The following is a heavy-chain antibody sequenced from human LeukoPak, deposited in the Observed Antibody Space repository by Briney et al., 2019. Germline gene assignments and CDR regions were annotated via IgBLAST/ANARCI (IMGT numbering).Heavy chain of an antibody. CDR1: GYTFTGYY. Sequence: ASVKVSCKASGYTFTGYYMHWVRPAPGQGLEWMGWINPNSGGTNYAQKFQGRVTMTRDTSISTAYMELSRLRSDDTAVYYCARERSSDGDYDDNYYYGMDVWGQGTTVTVSS. CDR2: INPNSGGT. J-gene: IGHJ6*02. CDR3: ARERSSDGDYDDNYYYGMDV. V-gene: IGHV1-2*02. D-gene: IGHD4-17*01.